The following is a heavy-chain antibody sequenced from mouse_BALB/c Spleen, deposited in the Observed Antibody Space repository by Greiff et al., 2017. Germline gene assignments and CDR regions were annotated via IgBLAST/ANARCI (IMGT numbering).Heavy chain of an antibody. CDR3: ARHDGYYGVYAMDY. V-gene: IGHV2-6-2*01. J-gene: IGHJ4*01. D-gene: IGHD2-3*01. CDR1: GFSLTSYG. Sequence: VKLVESGPDLVAPSQSLSITCTVSGFSLTSYGVHWVRQPPGKGLEWLVVIWSDGSTTYNSALKSRLSISKDNSKSQVFLKMNSLQTDDTAMYYCARHDGYYGVYAMDYWGQGTSVTVSS. CDR2: IWSDGST.